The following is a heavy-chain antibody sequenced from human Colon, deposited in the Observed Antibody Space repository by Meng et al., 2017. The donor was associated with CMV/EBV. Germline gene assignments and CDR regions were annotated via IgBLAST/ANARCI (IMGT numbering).Heavy chain of an antibody. J-gene: IGHJ3*02. V-gene: IGHV1-2*02. Sequence: QSGAQGKSPRASVKIPCKASGYTFPDYYIHWLRQAPGQGFEWMGWINPHIGGTNYAQKFLGRVTMTRDTSISTAYMDLSSLISDDTAVYYCARGPASGAFDIWGQGTMVTVSS. CDR3: ARGPASGAFDI. D-gene: IGHD1-1*01. CDR2: INPHIGGT. CDR1: GYTFPDYY.